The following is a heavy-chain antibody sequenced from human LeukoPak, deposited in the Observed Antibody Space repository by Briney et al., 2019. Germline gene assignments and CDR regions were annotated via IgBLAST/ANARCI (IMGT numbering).Heavy chain of an antibody. J-gene: IGHJ4*02. CDR2: IWYDGSNK. Sequence: GGSLRLSCAASGFTFSSYGMHWVRQAPGKGLEWVAVIWYDGSNKYYADSVKGRFTISRDNSKNTLYLQMNSLRAEDTAVYYCAKSFWRVFYYFDYWGQGTLGTVSS. CDR1: GFTFSSYG. D-gene: IGHD3-3*01. V-gene: IGHV3-33*06. CDR3: AKSFWRVFYYFDY.